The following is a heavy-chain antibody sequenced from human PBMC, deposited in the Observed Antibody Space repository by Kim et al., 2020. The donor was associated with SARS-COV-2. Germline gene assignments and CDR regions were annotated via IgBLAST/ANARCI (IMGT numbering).Heavy chain of an antibody. Sequence: GGSLRLSCAASGFTFDDYAMHWVRQAPGKGLEWVSRISWDGSSTYYADSVKGRFTISRDNSKNSLYLQMNSLRAEDTALYYCAKDIQYCSGGSCYWNLGDFFDVWGQGTTGTRSS. CDR3: AKDIQYCSGGSCYWNLGDFFDV. CDR2: ISWDGSST. J-gene: IGHJ6*02. V-gene: IGHV3-43D*03. CDR1: GFTFDDYA. D-gene: IGHD2-15*01.